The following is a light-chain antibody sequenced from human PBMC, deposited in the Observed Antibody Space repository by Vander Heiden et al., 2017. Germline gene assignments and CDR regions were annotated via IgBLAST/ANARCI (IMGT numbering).Light chain of an antibody. J-gene: IGLJ1*01. CDR2: DNN. CDR1: SSNIGNNY. Sequence: QSVLTQPPTVSQAPGQKVTISCSGSSSNIGNNYVSWYQQLPGTAPKLLIYDNNKRPSGIPDRFSGSKSGTSATLGITGLQTGDEADYYCGTWDSSLSAYVFGTGTKVTVL. V-gene: IGLV1-51*01. CDR3: GTWDSSLSAYV.